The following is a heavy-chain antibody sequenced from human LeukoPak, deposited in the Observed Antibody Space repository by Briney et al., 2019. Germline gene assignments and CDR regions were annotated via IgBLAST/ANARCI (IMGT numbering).Heavy chain of an antibody. D-gene: IGHD6-13*01. CDR3: ARVVAFSSSWYPVKYYFDY. V-gene: IGHV4-39*07. J-gene: IGHJ4*02. CDR1: GDSISSNNYN. Sequence: SETLSLTCSVSGDSISSNNYNWGWIRQPPGKGLEWVGTIYYSGSAYYNPSLKSRVTISVDTSKNQFSLKLSSVTAADTAVYYCARVVAFSSSWYPVKYYFDYWGQGTLVTVSS. CDR2: IYYSGSA.